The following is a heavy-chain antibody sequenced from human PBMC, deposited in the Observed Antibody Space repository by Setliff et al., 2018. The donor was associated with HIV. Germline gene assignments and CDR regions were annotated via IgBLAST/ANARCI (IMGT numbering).Heavy chain of an antibody. V-gene: IGHV1-18*01. D-gene: IGHD6-19*01. CDR2: INTYNSQT. J-gene: IGHJ5*02. CDR1: GYTFTTNG. CDR3: ARDLYTSGWPNWFDP. Sequence: ASVKVSCKASGYTFTTNGISWVRQAPGQGLEWMGWINTYNSQTNYAQKFQGRVTMTTDRSTKTAYLDLGSLRPDDTAVYYCARDLYTSGWPNWFDPWGPGTLVTVSS.